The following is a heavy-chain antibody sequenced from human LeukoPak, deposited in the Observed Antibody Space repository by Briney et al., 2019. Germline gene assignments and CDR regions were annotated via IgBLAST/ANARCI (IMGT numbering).Heavy chain of an antibody. D-gene: IGHD6-13*01. CDR1: GFTFSSYG. CDR2: IRYDGSNK. Sequence: GGSLRLSCAASGFTFSSYGMHWVRQAPGKGLEWVAFIRYDGSNKYYADSVKGRFTISRDNSKNTLYLQMNSLRAEDTAVYYCAKDAGYYYYYMDVWGKGTTVTVSS. V-gene: IGHV3-30*02. J-gene: IGHJ6*03. CDR3: AKDAGYYYYYMDV.